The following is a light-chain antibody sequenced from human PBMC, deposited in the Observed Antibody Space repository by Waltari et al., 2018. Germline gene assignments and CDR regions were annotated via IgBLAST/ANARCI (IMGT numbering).Light chain of an antibody. CDR2: EAS. Sequence: DIQMTQSPSTLSASVGDSVTITCRASQRVNRWLAWYQQKPGKAPELLIYEASSLESGVPSRFSGSGSGKEFTLTISSLQPDDFGTYYCQQYVNYWTFGQGTKVEIK. J-gene: IGKJ1*01. CDR3: QQYVNYWT. V-gene: IGKV1-5*03. CDR1: QRVNRW.